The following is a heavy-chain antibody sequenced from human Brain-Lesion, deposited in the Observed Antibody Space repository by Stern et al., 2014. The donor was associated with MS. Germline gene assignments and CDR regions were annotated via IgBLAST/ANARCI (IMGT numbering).Heavy chain of an antibody. D-gene: IGHD1-26*01. V-gene: IGHV1-24*01. CDR1: GYTLTELS. CDR2: FDPEDGET. Sequence: QVQLVQSGAEVKKPGASVKLSCKVSGYTLTELSMHWVRQAPRKGLEWMGGFDPEDGETIYAQQFQGRVTMPEDTSTDTASIELRSLRSEDTAVDYCATLSPGAGGNYYRHFDYWGQGTLVTVSS. CDR3: ATLSPGAGGNYYRHFDY. J-gene: IGHJ4*02.